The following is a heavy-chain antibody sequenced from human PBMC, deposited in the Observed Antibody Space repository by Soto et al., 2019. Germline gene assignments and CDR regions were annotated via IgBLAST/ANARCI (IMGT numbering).Heavy chain of an antibody. CDR2: ISAYNGNT. Sequence: ASVKVSCKASGYTFTSYGISWVRQAPGQGLEWMGWISAYNGNTNYAQKLQGRVTMTTDTSTSTAYMELRSLRSDDTAVYYCASHYYDSSGYSVGDGMDVWGQGTTVTVSS. J-gene: IGHJ6*02. D-gene: IGHD3-22*01. CDR3: ASHYYDSSGYSVGDGMDV. V-gene: IGHV1-18*01. CDR1: GYTFTSYG.